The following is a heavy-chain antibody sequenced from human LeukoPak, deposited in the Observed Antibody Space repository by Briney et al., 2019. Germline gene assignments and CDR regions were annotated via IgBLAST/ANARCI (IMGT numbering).Heavy chain of an antibody. Sequence: GGSLRLSCAASGFTFSSYEMNWVRQAPGKGLEWVSYISSSGSTIYYADSVKGRFTISRDNAKNSLYLQMNSLRAEDTAVYYCASGIVGATGDYWGQGTLVTVSS. CDR1: GFTFSSYE. CDR2: ISSSGSTI. V-gene: IGHV3-48*03. D-gene: IGHD1-26*01. J-gene: IGHJ4*02. CDR3: ASGIVGATGDY.